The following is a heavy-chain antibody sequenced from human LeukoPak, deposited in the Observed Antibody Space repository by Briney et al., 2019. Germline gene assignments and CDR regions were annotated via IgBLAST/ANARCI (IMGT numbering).Heavy chain of an antibody. D-gene: IGHD6-6*01. CDR2: ISAYNGDT. J-gene: IGHJ5*02. Sequence: GASVKVSCKASGYTFTRYGISWVRQAPGQGLEWMGWISAYNGDTNYVQKFQGRVTMTTDTSTSTAYMELRSLRSDDTAVYYCARAPHLSIAARRDNWFDPWGQGTLVTVSS. CDR1: GYTFTRYG. V-gene: IGHV1-18*01. CDR3: ARAPHLSIAARRDNWFDP.